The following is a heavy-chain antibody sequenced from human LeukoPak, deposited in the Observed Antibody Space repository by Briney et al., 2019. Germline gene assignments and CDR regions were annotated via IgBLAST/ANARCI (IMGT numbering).Heavy chain of an antibody. D-gene: IGHD3-3*01. CDR1: GFIVSGTH. Sequence: GGSLRLSCAVSGFIVSGTHMSWVRQAPGKGLEWLSTITITDYGAYYIDSVKGRFTMSRDNSKNELYLEMNSLRVEDTAVYYCAREAWRPYLDYWGQGALVTVSS. CDR3: AREAWRPYLDY. V-gene: IGHV3-23*01. CDR2: ITITDYGA. J-gene: IGHJ4*02.